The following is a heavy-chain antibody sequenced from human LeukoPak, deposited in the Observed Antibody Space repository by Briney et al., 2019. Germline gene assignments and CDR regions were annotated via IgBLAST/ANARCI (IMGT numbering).Heavy chain of an antibody. CDR3: AKGASGSHYYSFDY. CDR1: GFTFSSYG. D-gene: IGHD1-26*01. V-gene: IGHV3-23*01. CDR2: ISASGSNT. Sequence: GGSLRLSCAASGFTFSSYGMSWVRQAPGEGLKWVSIISASGSNTIYADSVKGRFTISRYNSKNTLYLQMNSLRAEDTAVYYCAKGASGSHYYSFDYWGQGTLVTVSS. J-gene: IGHJ4*02.